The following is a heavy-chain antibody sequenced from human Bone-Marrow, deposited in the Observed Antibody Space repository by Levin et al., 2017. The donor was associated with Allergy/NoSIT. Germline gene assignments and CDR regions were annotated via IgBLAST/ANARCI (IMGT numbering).Heavy chain of an antibody. V-gene: IGHV3-23*01. Sequence: HPGGSLRLSCAASGFTFSSYAMSWVRQAPGKGLEWVSAISGSGGSTYYADSVKGRFTISRDNSKNTLYLQMNSLRAEDTAVYYCAKVQRLDLPGGLYYFDYWGQGTLVTVSS. CDR2: ISGSGGST. D-gene: IGHD6-25*01. CDR1: GFTFSSYA. J-gene: IGHJ4*02. CDR3: AKVQRLDLPGGLYYFDY.